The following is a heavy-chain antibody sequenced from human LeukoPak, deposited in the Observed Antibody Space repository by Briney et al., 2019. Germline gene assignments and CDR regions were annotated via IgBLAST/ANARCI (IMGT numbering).Heavy chain of an antibody. J-gene: IGHJ4*02. CDR3: ARAFYSGSQLPKY. Sequence: PGGSLRLSCAGSGFTFGSYGMHWVRQAPGKGLEWVAVISYDGRSKYYEDSVKGRFTISRDNAKNSLYLQMNSLRAEDTAVYYCARAFYSGSQLPKYWGQGTLVTVSS. D-gene: IGHD1-26*01. CDR2: ISYDGRSK. V-gene: IGHV3-30*03. CDR1: GFTFGSYG.